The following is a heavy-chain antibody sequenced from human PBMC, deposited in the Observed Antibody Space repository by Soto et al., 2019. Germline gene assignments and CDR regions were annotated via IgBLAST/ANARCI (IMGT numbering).Heavy chain of an antibody. D-gene: IGHD6-13*01. CDR1: GYTFTSYG. CDR2: INPYNGNT. V-gene: IGHV1-18*01. Sequence: ASVKVSCKASGYTFTSYGISWVRQAPGQGLEWMAWINPYNGNTKYAEKFLGRVTVTTSTATAYMEVRSLTSDDTAVFYCARVGVGLAAPRVWRYWGQGTPVTVSS. CDR3: ARVGVGLAAPRVWRY. J-gene: IGHJ4*02.